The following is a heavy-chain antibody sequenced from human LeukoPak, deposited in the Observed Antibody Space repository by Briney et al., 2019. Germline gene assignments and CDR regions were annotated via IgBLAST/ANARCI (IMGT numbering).Heavy chain of an antibody. CDR2: ISYDGSNE. CDR1: GFIFRSNG. D-gene: IGHD2-2*01. J-gene: IGHJ4*02. V-gene: IGHV3-30*19. Sequence: GGSLRLSCAASGFIFRSNGMHWVRQAPGKGLEWVAVISYDGSNEYYADSVKGRFTISRDNSNNTLYLQMNSVRADDTAVYSCARGRPMTSASCYLNYWGQGTLVTVSS. CDR3: ARGRPMTSASCYLNY.